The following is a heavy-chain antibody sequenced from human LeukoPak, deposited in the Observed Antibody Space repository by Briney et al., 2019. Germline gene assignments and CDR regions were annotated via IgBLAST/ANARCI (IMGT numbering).Heavy chain of an antibody. J-gene: IGHJ4*02. V-gene: IGHV1-46*01. CDR3: ARDRLPATAGY. CDR2: INPSGGST. Sequence: GASVKVSCKASGYTFTSYYKHWVRQAPGQGLEWMGIINPSGGSTSYAQKFQGRVTMTRDTSTSTVYMELSSLRSEDTAVYYCARDRLPATAGYWGQGTLVTVSS. D-gene: IGHD2-2*01. CDR1: GYTFTSYY.